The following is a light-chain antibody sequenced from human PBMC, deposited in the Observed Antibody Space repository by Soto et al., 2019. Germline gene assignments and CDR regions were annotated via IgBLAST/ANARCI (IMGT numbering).Light chain of an antibody. CDR3: QQYAASPRT. CDR1: QSVANSY. CDR2: GAS. V-gene: IGKV3-20*01. J-gene: IGKJ1*01. Sequence: EIVITQSPVTLSVSPGERATLSCRASQSVANSYLAWYQQKPGQAPRLLIFGASTRAAGIPARFSGSGSATDFTLTISRLEPEDFAVYYCQQYAASPRTFGQGTKVDIK.